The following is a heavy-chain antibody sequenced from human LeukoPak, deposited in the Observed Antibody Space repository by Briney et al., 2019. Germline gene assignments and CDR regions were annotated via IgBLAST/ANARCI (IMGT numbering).Heavy chain of an antibody. V-gene: IGHV3-21*01. J-gene: IGHJ3*02. CDR1: GFTFSSYS. D-gene: IGHD6-19*01. Sequence: PGGSLRLSCAASGFTFSSYSMNWVRQAPGKGLEWVSSISSSSSYIYYADSVKGRFTISRDNAKNSLYLQMNSLRAEDTAVYYCARVQAYSSGWYGLIAGAFDIWGQGTMVTVSS. CDR3: ARVQAYSSGWYGLIAGAFDI. CDR2: ISSSSSYI.